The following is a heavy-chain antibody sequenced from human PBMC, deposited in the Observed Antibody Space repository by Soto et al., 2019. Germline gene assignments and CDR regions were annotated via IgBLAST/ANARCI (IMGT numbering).Heavy chain of an antibody. CDR3: ARGGGYYDSSGPRHHHDY. J-gene: IGHJ4*02. Sequence: PGGSLRLSCAASGFTFSSYSMNWVRQAPGKGLEWVSSISSSSSYIYYADSVKGRFTISRDNAKNSLYLQMNSLRAEDTAVYYCARGGGYYDSSGPRHHHDYWGQGTLVTVSS. CDR2: ISSSSSYI. CDR1: GFTFSSYS. D-gene: IGHD3-22*01. V-gene: IGHV3-21*01.